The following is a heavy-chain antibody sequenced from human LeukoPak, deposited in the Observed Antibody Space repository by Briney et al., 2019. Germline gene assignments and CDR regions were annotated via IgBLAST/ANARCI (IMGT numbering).Heavy chain of an antibody. Sequence: GGSLRLSCAASGFTFSSFPMSWVRQAPGKGLQWVSGITGRGGNTYYADSVEGRFTISRDNSKNTLSLQMGSLRAEDTAVYYCARDRAAFDSRGQGTLVTVSS. J-gene: IGHJ4*02. V-gene: IGHV3-23*01. CDR1: GFTFSSFP. CDR2: ITGRGGNT. D-gene: IGHD6-25*01. CDR3: ARDRAAFDS.